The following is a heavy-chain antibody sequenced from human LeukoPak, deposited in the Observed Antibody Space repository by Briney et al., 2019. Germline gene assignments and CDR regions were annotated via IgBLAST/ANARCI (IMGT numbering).Heavy chain of an antibody. Sequence: SETLSLTCAVYGGSFSGYYWSWIRQPPGKGLEWIGEINHSGSTNYNPSLKSRVTISVDTSKNQFSLKLSSVTAADTAVYYCAREGGWSHYYGSGSLAGYMDVWGKGTTVTVSS. CDR1: GGSFSGYY. D-gene: IGHD3-10*01. V-gene: IGHV4-34*01. J-gene: IGHJ6*03. CDR3: AREGGWSHYYGSGSLAGYMDV. CDR2: INHSGST.